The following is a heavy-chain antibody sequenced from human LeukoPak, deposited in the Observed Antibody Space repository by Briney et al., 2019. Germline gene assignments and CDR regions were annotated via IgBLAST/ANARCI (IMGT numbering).Heavy chain of an antibody. J-gene: IGHJ3*02. CDR1: GGSISSSSYY. CDR3: ARGGRIAAAGLTFDI. Sequence: RSSETLSLTCTVSGGSISSSSYYWGWIRQPPGKGLEWIGSIYYSGSTYYNPSLKSRVTISVDTSKNQFSLKLSSVTAADTAVYYCARGGRIAAAGLTFDIWGQGTMVTVSS. CDR2: IYYSGST. V-gene: IGHV4-39*07. D-gene: IGHD6-13*01.